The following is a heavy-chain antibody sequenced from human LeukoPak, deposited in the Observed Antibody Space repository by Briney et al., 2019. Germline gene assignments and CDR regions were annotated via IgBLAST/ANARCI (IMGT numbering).Heavy chain of an antibody. Sequence: KPSETLSLTCTVSGDSISNYHWTWIRQPAGKGLEWIGHLYSSGSTNYNPSLKSRVTMSVDTSKNQFSLKLNSVTAADTAVYFCARKDGDLWGQGTLVTVSS. J-gene: IGHJ4*02. V-gene: IGHV4-4*07. CDR1: GDSISNYH. CDR2: LYSSGST. CDR3: ARKDGDL.